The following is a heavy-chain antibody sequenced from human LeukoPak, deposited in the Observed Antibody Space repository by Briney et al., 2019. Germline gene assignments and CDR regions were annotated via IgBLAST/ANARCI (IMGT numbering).Heavy chain of an antibody. CDR2: IIPILGIA. D-gene: IGHD4-23*01. CDR1: GGTFSSYA. Sequence: ASVKVSCKASGGTFSSYAIHWVRQAPGQGLEWMGRIIPILGIANYAQKFQGRVTITADKSTSTAYMELSSLRSEDTAVYYCARDRMAGGNRHAFDIWGQGTMVTVSS. J-gene: IGHJ3*02. V-gene: IGHV1-69*04. CDR3: ARDRMAGGNRHAFDI.